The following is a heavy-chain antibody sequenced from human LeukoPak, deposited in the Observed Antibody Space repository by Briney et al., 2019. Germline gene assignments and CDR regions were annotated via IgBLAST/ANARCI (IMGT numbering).Heavy chain of an antibody. J-gene: IGHJ3*02. V-gene: IGHV1-3*03. CDR1: GYTFTSYA. Sequence: ASVKVSCKASGYTFTSYAMHWVRQAPGQRLEWMGWINAGNGNTKYSQEFQGRVTITRDTSASTAYMELSSLRSEDMAVYYCARGRIVGATKGFFDIWGQGTMVTVSS. CDR2: INAGNGNT. CDR3: ARGRIVGATKGFFDI. D-gene: IGHD1-26*01.